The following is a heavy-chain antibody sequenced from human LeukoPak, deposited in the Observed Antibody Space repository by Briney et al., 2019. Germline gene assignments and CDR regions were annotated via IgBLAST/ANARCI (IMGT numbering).Heavy chain of an antibody. D-gene: IGHD3-22*01. Sequence: PGGSLRLSCAASGFTFSSYSMNWVRQAPGKGLEWVANIKQDGSEEYYVDSVKGRFTISRDNAKNSLYLQMNSLRAEDTAVYYCARDLISSTMIVDMNWFDPWGQGTLVTVSS. CDR2: IKQDGSEE. V-gene: IGHV3-7*01. CDR3: ARDLISSTMIVDMNWFDP. J-gene: IGHJ5*02. CDR1: GFTFSSYS.